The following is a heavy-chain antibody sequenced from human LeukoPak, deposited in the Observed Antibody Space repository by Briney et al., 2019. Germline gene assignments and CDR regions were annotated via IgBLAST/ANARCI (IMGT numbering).Heavy chain of an antibody. Sequence: PSETLSLTCAVYGGSFSGYYWSWIRQPPGKGLEWIGEINHSGSTNYNPSLKSRVTISVDKSKNQFSLKLSSVTAADTAVYYCARRAGAYSHPYDYWGQGTLVTVSS. V-gene: IGHV4-34*01. D-gene: IGHD4/OR15-4a*01. CDR3: ARRAGAYSHPYDY. CDR1: GGSFSGYY. CDR2: INHSGST. J-gene: IGHJ4*02.